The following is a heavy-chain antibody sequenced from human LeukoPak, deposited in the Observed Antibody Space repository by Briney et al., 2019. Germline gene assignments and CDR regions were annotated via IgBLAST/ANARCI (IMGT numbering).Heavy chain of an antibody. D-gene: IGHD4-17*01. Sequence: GESLKISCKGSGYNFTNYWIAWVRQMPGKGLEWMGIIYPGDSDVRYSPSFQGQVTISADKSISTAYLQWGSLKASDTAMYYCARSTTPTPYFDYWGQGTLVTVSS. CDR2: IYPGDSDV. CDR3: ARSTTPTPYFDY. J-gene: IGHJ4*02. V-gene: IGHV5-51*01. CDR1: GYNFTNYW.